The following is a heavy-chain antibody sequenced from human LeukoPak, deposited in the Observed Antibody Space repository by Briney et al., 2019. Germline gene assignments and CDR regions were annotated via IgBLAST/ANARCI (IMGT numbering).Heavy chain of an antibody. Sequence: GASVKVSCKASGGTFSSYAISWVRQAPGQGLEWMGGIIPIFGTANYAQKFQGRVTITADKSTSTAYMELSSLRSEDTAVYYCAREGAVIAAAGSYYFDYWGQGTLVTVSS. D-gene: IGHD6-13*01. J-gene: IGHJ4*02. CDR2: IIPIFGTA. V-gene: IGHV1-69*06. CDR3: AREGAVIAAAGSYYFDY. CDR1: GGTFSSYA.